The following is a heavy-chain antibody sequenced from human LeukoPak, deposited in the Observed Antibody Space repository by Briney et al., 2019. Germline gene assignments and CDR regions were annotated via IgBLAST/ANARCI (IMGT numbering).Heavy chain of an antibody. CDR1: GGSIASNY. CDR3: AKYGNSGSVIDY. J-gene: IGHJ4*02. Sequence: SETLSLTCTDSGGSIASNYWTWIRQPPGKGLEYIGYIYYTGATNYNPSLKSRVTTSVDTSKNQFSLRLSSVTAADTAVYFCAKYGNSGSVIDYWGQGTLVTVSS. CDR2: IYYTGAT. D-gene: IGHD5-12*01. V-gene: IGHV4-59*08.